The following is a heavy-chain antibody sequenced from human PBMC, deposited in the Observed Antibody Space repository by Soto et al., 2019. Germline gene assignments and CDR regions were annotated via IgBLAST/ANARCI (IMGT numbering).Heavy chain of an antibody. CDR3: TRDTGGSYDY. CDR1: GFTFSDYY. J-gene: IGHJ4*02. V-gene: IGHV3-72*01. CDR2: TRNKANSYAT. Sequence: EVQLVESGGGLVQPGGSLRLSCAASGFTFSDYYMDWVRQVPGKGLEWIGRTRNKANSYATEYVASVKGRFSISRDDSKDSMYLQMNSLKTEDTAVYCCTRDTGGSYDYWGQGALVTVSS. D-gene: IGHD1-26*01.